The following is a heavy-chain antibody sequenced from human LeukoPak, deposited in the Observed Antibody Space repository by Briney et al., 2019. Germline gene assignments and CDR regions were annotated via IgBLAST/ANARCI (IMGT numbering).Heavy chain of an antibody. CDR1: GGSISSYY. Sequence: PSETLSLTCTVSGGSISSYYWSWIRQPPGKGLEWIGYIYYSGSINYNPSLKSRVTISVDTSKNQFSLKLSSVTAADTAVYYCARGLPFRRYYDSSGYYGKRHAFDIWGQGTMVTVSS. CDR3: ARGLPFRRYYDSSGYYGKRHAFDI. J-gene: IGHJ3*02. CDR2: IYYSGSI. V-gene: IGHV4-59*12. D-gene: IGHD3-22*01.